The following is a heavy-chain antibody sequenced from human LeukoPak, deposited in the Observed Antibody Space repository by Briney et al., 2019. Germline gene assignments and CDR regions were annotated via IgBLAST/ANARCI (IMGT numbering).Heavy chain of an antibody. J-gene: IGHJ4*02. CDR1: GSTVSSNY. Sequence: GGSLRLSCAASGSTVSSNYMSWVRQAPGKGLEWVSVIYSGGSTYYADSVKGRFTISRDNSKNTLYLQMNSLRAEDTAVYYCARVGPYCSSTSCYDYWGQGTLVTVSS. CDR2: IYSGGST. D-gene: IGHD2-2*01. CDR3: ARVGPYCSSTSCYDY. V-gene: IGHV3-53*01.